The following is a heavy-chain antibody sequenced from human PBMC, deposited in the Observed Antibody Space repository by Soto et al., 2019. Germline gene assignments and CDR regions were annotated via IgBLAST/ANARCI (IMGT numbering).Heavy chain of an antibody. Sequence: EVQLVESGGVVVQPGGSLRLSCAASGFTFDDYTMHWVRQASGKGLEWVSLITWDGGGTDYADSVKGRFTISRDNSKTSLYLQMNSLRTEDTALYYCAREIDYGLDYWGQGTLVTVSS. V-gene: IGHV3-43*01. CDR1: GFTFDDYT. J-gene: IGHJ4*02. CDR3: AREIDYGLDY. CDR2: ITWDGGGT. D-gene: IGHD4-17*01.